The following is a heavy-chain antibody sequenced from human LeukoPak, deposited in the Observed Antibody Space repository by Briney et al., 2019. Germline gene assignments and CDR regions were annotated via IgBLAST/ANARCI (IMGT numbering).Heavy chain of an antibody. CDR3: ARAKYYYDSSGYCD. J-gene: IGHJ4*02. CDR2: INWNGGST. V-gene: IGHV3-20*04. Sequence: PGGSLRLSCAASGFTFDDYGMSWVRQAGGKGLDWVSGINWNGGSTGYADSVKGRFIISRDNAKHSLYLQMNSLRAEDTALYYCARAKYYYDSSGYCDWGQGTLVTVSS. CDR1: GFTFDDYG. D-gene: IGHD3-22*01.